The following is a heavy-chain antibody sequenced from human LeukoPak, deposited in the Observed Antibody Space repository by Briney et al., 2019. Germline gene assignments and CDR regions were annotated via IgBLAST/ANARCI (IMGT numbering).Heavy chain of an antibody. CDR1: GYTFTSYA. V-gene: IGHV1-3*01. J-gene: IGHJ5*02. Sequence: ASVKVSCKASGYTFTSYAIHWVRQAPGQRLEWMGWISAGNGNTKYSQNFQGRVTFISNTSATTAFMELSSLRSEDAAVYYCARSGYDYSWFDPWGQGTLVTVSS. CDR2: ISAGNGNT. D-gene: IGHD5-12*01. CDR3: ARSGYDYSWFDP.